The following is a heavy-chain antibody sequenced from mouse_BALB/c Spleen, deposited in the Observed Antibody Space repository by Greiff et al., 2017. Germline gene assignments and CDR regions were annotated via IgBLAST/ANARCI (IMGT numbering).Heavy chain of an antibody. Sequence: EVKVVESGGGLVQPGGSRKLSCAASGFTFSSFGMHWVRQAPEKGLEWVAYISSGSSTIYYADTVKGRFTISRDNPKNTLFLQMTSLRSEDTAMYYCARITTGAMDYWGQGTSVTVSS. D-gene: IGHD2-4*01. CDR1: GFTFSSFG. J-gene: IGHJ4*01. CDR3: ARITTGAMDY. CDR2: ISSGSSTI. V-gene: IGHV5-17*02.